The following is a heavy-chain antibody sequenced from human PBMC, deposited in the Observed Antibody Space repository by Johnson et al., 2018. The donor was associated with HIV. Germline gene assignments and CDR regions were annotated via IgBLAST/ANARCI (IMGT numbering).Heavy chain of an antibody. Sequence: QVQLVESGGGVVQPGRSLRLSCAASGFTFSSYAMHWVRQAPGKGLEWVAVISYDGSNKYYAESVKGRFTISRDNSKNTLYLQMNSLRAEDTAVYYCARVPNDAFDIWGQGTMVTVSS. J-gene: IGHJ3*02. CDR3: ARVPNDAFDI. CDR2: ISYDGSNK. V-gene: IGHV3-30-3*01. CDR1: GFTFSSYA.